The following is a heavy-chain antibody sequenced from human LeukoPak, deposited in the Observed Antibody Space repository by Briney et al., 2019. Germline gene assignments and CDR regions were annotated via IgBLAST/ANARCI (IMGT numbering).Heavy chain of an antibody. CDR2: IIPIFGTA. V-gene: IGHV1-69*06. J-gene: IGHJ3*02. CDR1: GGTFSSYA. CDR3: ARAPRRPLDAFDI. Sequence: ASVKVSCKASGGTFSSYAISWVRQAPGQGLEWMGGIIPIFGTANYAQKFQGRVTITADKSTSTAYMELSSLRSEDTAVYYCARAPRRPLDAFDIWGQGTMVTVSS.